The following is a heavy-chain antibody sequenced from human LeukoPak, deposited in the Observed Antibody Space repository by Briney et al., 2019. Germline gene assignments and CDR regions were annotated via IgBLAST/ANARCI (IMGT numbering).Heavy chain of an antibody. D-gene: IGHD2-2*01. CDR2: INPAGDST. J-gene: IGHJ4*02. Sequence: ASVKVSCKASGYTFTNYYIHWVRQAPGQGLEWMGIINPAGDSTSYAQNFQARVTMTRDTSANTVHMELSSPRSEDTAVYYCARHPSPQLHHFDYWGQGTLVTVSS. CDR1: GYTFTNYY. V-gene: IGHV1-46*01. CDR3: ARHPSPQLHHFDY.